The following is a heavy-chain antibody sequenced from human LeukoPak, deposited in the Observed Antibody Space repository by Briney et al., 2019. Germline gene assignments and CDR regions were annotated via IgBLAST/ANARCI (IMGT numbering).Heavy chain of an antibody. CDR3: ARALSPVLLDVGFDY. CDR2: IIPIFGTA. D-gene: IGHD3/OR15-3a*01. V-gene: IGHV1-69*13. J-gene: IGHJ4*02. CDR1: GGTFSSYA. Sequence: SVKVSCKASGGTFSSYAISWVRQAPGQGLEWMGGIIPIFGTANYAQKFQGRVTITADESTSTAYMELSSLRSEDTAVYYCARALSPVLLDVGFDYWGQGTLATVSS.